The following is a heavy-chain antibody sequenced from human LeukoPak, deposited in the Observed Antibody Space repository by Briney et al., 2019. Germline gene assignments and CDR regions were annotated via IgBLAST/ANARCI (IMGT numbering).Heavy chain of an antibody. CDR2: IIPIFGTA. V-gene: IGHV1-69*13. CDR3: AGYDFVWGSYRQTPIFVD. D-gene: IGHD3-16*02. CDR1: GGTFSSYA. Sequence: ASVKVSCKASGGTFSSYAISWVRQAPGQGLEWMGGIIPIFGTANYAQKFQGRVTVTADESTSTAYMELSSLRSEDTAVYYCAGYDFVWGSYRQTPIFVDWGEGALVTVSS. J-gene: IGHJ4*02.